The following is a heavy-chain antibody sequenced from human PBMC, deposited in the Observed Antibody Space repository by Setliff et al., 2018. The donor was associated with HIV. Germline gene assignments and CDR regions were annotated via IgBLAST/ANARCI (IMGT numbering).Heavy chain of an antibody. V-gene: IGHV1-46*01. Sequence: ASVKVSCKASGYTFTSYYMHWVRQAPGQGLEWMGIINPSGGSTSYAQKFQGRVTMTRDTSTSTVYMELSSLRSEDTAVYYCVRGGQYYRSTYYYYYMDVWGKGTTVTVSS. D-gene: IGHD3-16*02. CDR2: INPSGGST. CDR3: VRGGQYYRSTYYYYYMDV. J-gene: IGHJ6*03. CDR1: GYTFTSYY.